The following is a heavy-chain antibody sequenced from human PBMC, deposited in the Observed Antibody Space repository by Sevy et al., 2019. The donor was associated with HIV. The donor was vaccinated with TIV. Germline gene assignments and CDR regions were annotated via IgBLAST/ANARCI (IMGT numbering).Heavy chain of an antibody. CDR1: GFTFSNFV. V-gene: IGHV3-30*04. CDR2: ISYDERNE. D-gene: IGHD2-21*02. J-gene: IGHJ4*02. Sequence: GGSLRLSCAASGFTFSNFVMHWVRQAPGKGLEWVAFISYDERNEHYADSVKGRFTISRDNSKNTVYLQMNSLRAEDTAVYYCARLKSCGGDCYFLDYWGPGTLVTVSS. CDR3: ARLKSCGGDCYFLDY.